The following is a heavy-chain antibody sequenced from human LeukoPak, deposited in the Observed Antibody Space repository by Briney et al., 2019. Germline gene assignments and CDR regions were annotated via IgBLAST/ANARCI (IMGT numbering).Heavy chain of an antibody. D-gene: IGHD2-15*01. CDR1: GFTFSSYG. CDR3: AKDAAKGYYYYYMDV. CDR2: IRYDGSNK. Sequence: GGSLRLSCAASGFTFSSYGMHWVRQAPGKGLEWVAFIRYDGSNKYYADSVKGRFTISRDNSKNTLYLQMNSLRAEDTAVYYCAKDAAKGYYYYYMDVWGKGTTVTVSS. V-gene: IGHV3-30*02. J-gene: IGHJ6*03.